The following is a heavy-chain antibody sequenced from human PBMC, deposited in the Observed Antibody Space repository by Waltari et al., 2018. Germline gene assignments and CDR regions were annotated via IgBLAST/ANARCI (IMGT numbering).Heavy chain of an antibody. CDR2: IYYSGST. V-gene: IGHV4-59*01. J-gene: IGHJ4*02. D-gene: IGHD2-2*02. CDR3: ARTPGVVVVPAAIGFYFDY. Sequence: QVQLQESGPGLVKPSETLSLTCPVSGGSISSYYWSWIRHPPGKGLEWIGYIYYSGSTNYNPSLKSRVTISVDTSKNQFSLKLSSVTAADTAVYYCARTPGVVVVPAAIGFYFDYWGQGTLVTVSS. CDR1: GGSISSYY.